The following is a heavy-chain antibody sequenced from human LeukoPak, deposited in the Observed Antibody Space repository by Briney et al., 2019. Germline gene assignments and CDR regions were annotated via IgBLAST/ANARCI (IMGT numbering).Heavy chain of an antibody. V-gene: IGHV4-30-4*01. CDR1: GGSISSGDYY. CDR2: IYYSGST. J-gene: IGHJ5*02. D-gene: IGHD6-13*01. Sequence: SETLSLTCTVSGGSISSGDYYWSWIRQPPGRGLEWIGYIYYSGSTYYNPSLKSRVTTSIDTSKNQFSLKMSSVTAADTAVYYCVREVKGYGSSWYQNWFDPWGQGTLVTVSS. CDR3: VREVKGYGSSWYQNWFDP.